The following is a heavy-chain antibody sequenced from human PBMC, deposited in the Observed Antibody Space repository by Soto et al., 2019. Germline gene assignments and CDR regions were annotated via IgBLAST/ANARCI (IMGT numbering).Heavy chain of an antibody. CDR3: VRQGIGALHGLVDV. Sequence: QVQLQASGPGLVKPSDTLSLTCTVSGDSIGTYNWGWIRQPPGKRLEWIGYIYSNGGTSYNPALNSRVTISADTSTNQFSLRLSSVTAADTAVYYCVRQGIGALHGLVDVWGQGTTVTVSS. J-gene: IGHJ6*02. D-gene: IGHD1-26*01. CDR2: IYSNGGT. V-gene: IGHV4-59*08. CDR1: GDSIGTYN.